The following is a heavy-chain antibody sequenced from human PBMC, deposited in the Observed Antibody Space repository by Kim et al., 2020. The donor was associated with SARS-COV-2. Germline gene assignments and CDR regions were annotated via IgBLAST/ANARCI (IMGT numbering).Heavy chain of an antibody. D-gene: IGHD3-3*01. V-gene: IGHV3-11*05. CDR2: ISSSSSYT. Sequence: GGSLRLSCAASGFTFSDYYMSGIRQAPGKGLEWVSYISSSSSYTYYADSVKGRFTISRDNAKNSLYLQMNSLRAEDTAVYYCARGLRTIFGVVSAFDPWGQGTLVTVSS. CDR3: ARGLRTIFGVVSAFDP. J-gene: IGHJ5*02. CDR1: GFTFSDYY.